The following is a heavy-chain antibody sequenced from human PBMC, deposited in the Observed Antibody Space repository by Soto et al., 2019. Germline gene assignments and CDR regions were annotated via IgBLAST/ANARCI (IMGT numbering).Heavy chain of an antibody. V-gene: IGHV4-59*08. Sequence: QVQLQESGPGLVKPSETLSLTCSVSGASISSYSWSWIRQPPGKGLEWIGYIHSSGNTHYSPSLNSCVSVSVDRSRNSLAQKLSSVTAADTAVYYGARQGEYCSTPSCYGNDYWGQGTLVIVSS. J-gene: IGHJ4*02. CDR2: IHSSGNT. D-gene: IGHD2-2*01. CDR1: GASISSYS. CDR3: ARQGEYCSTPSCYGNDY.